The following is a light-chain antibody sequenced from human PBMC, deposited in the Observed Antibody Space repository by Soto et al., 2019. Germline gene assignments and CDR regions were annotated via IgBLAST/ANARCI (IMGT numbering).Light chain of an antibody. Sequence: EIVLTHSPSTLSLSPGERAALSCRASPGVSSTLAWYQQTPGQAPRLLIYDASKRAPGITARFTGSGSVTDFTLTISSLEPEDFAVYFCQDRSNWPSTIGGGTKVEI. J-gene: IGKJ4*01. CDR3: QDRSNWPST. V-gene: IGKV3-11*01. CDR1: PGVSST. CDR2: DAS.